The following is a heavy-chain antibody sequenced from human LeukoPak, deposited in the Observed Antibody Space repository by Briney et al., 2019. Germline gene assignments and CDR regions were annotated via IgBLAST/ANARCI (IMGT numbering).Heavy chain of an antibody. Sequence: GGSLRLSCATSGFTVTSNYMSWVRQAPGKGLEWVSVIYSGGDTYYADSVKGRFTISRDNSKNTLYLQVNSLRAEDTAVYYCARDLHGNNPFDYRGQGTLVTVSS. CDR2: IYSGGDT. J-gene: IGHJ4*02. CDR1: GFTVTSNY. CDR3: ARDLHGNNPFDY. V-gene: IGHV3-53*01. D-gene: IGHD2/OR15-2a*01.